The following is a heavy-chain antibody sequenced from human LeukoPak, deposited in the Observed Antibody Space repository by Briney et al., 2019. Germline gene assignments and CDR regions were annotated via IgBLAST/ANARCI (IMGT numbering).Heavy chain of an antibody. J-gene: IGHJ4*02. V-gene: IGHV1-2*02. D-gene: IGHD6-6*01. CDR1: GYTFTGYY. Sequence: ASVKVSCKASGYTFTGYYMHWVRQAPGQGREWMGWINPNSGGTNYAQKFQSRVTMTRDTSISTAYMELSRLRSDDTAVYYCARDIAARTSGFDYWGQGTLVTVSS. CDR2: INPNSGGT. CDR3: ARDIAARTSGFDY.